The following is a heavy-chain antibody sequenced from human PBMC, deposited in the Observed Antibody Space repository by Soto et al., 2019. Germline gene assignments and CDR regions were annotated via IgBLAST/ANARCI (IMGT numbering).Heavy chain of an antibody. CDR1: GFTFSSAW. Sequence: EVQLVESGGGLVKPGGSLRLSCAASGFTFSSAWLNWVRQAPGKGLEWVGRIKGKVHGETTDYAAPVKGRFSISRDDSPNTLHLQMNSLEIEATAVYYCTADPHYYTGGVAYWGQGALVTVSS. CDR3: TADPHYYTGGVAY. J-gene: IGHJ4*02. CDR2: IKGKVHGETT. D-gene: IGHD2-8*02. V-gene: IGHV3-15*07.